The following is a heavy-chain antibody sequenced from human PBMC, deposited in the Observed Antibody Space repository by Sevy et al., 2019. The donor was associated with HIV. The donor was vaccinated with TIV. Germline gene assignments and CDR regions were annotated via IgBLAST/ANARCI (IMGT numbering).Heavy chain of an antibody. V-gene: IGHV3-33*01. CDR2: IWYDGSNK. CDR1: GFTFSSYG. D-gene: IGHD6-13*01. J-gene: IGHJ3*02. CDR3: ARDMGSSYDAFDI. Sequence: GESLKISCAASGFTFSSYGMHWVRQAPGKGLEWVAVIWYDGSNKYYTDSVKGRFTISRDNSKNTLYLQMNSLRAEDTAVYYCARDMGSSYDAFDIWGQGTMVTVSS.